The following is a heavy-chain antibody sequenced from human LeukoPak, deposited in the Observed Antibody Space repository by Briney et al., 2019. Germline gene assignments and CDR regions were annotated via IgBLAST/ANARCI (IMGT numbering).Heavy chain of an antibody. D-gene: IGHD1-7*01. Sequence: GGSLRLSCAASGFTFSSYAMSWVRQAPGKGLEWVSAISGSGGSTYYADSVKGRFTISRDNSKNTLYLQMNSLRAEDTAVYYCAKDRDWNYVGDWFDPWGQGTLVTVSS. J-gene: IGHJ5*02. CDR1: GFTFSSYA. CDR3: AKDRDWNYVGDWFDP. V-gene: IGHV3-23*01. CDR2: ISGSGGST.